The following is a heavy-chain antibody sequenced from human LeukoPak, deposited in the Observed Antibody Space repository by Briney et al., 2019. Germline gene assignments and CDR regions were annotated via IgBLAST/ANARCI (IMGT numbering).Heavy chain of an antibody. D-gene: IGHD3-10*01. CDR3: ARAGSGLNWFYP. Sequence: SETLSLTCTVSGASINNYYWSWIRQPPGKGLEWLGYIYYIGSTNYNPSLKSRVTISIDTSKYQFSLKLSSVTAADTAVYYCARAGSGLNWFYPWGQGTLVSVSS. V-gene: IGHV4-59*01. J-gene: IGHJ5*02. CDR1: GASINNYY. CDR2: IYYIGST.